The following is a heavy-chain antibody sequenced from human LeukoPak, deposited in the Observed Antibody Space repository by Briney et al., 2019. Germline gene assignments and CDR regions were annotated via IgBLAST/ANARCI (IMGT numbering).Heavy chain of an antibody. V-gene: IGHV4-59*12. Sequence: SETLSLTCTVSGGSLSNYFWSWIRQSPGTGLEWIGYIHESGSTNYNPSLKSRVTISVDTSKNQFSLKLSSVTAADTAVYYCARVPQTGDLYGNYYYYYMDVWGKGTTVTVSS. CDR2: IHESGST. D-gene: IGHD7-27*01. CDR1: GGSLSNYF. CDR3: ARVPQTGDLYGNYYYYYMDV. J-gene: IGHJ6*03.